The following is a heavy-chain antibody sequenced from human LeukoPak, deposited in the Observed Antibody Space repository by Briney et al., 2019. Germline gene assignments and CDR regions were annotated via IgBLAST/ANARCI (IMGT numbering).Heavy chain of an antibody. Sequence: SVKVSCKASGSTFINSAMQWVRQARGQRPEWIGWIAVGSGNTNYVQKFLERVTITRDISTTTAHLELSGLRSEDTAVYYCAADLIAVAGSWYWGQGTLVTVSS. CDR1: GSTFINSA. D-gene: IGHD6-19*01. CDR3: AADLIAVAGSWY. V-gene: IGHV1-58*02. J-gene: IGHJ4*02. CDR2: IAVGSGNT.